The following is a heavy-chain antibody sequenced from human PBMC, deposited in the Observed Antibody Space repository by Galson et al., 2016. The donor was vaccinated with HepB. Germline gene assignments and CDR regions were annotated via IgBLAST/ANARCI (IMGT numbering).Heavy chain of an antibody. CDR1: GFTFINYG. Sequence: SLRLSCAASGFTFINYGMHWVRQAPGKGLEWVAVISYGDGSNKYYAKSVKGRFTISRDNSKNTVYLQMNGLRADDMAVYYCARACGRMAGMDVWGQGTTVTVSS. CDR3: ARACGRMAGMDV. CDR2: ISYGDGSNK. D-gene: IGHD5-24*01. J-gene: IGHJ6*02. V-gene: IGHV3-30*03.